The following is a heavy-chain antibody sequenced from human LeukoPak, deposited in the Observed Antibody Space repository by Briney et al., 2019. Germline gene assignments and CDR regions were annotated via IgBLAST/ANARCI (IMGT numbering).Heavy chain of an antibody. D-gene: IGHD2-15*01. CDR3: ARKRTGAWWNI. CDR1: GGSFSGYY. Sequence: SETLSLTCAVYGGSFSGYYWSWIRQPPGKGLEWIGEINHSGSTNYNPSLKSRVTMSVDTSKNQFSLKLSSETAADTAVYYCARKRTGAWWNIWGQGTMVTVSS. V-gene: IGHV4-34*01. CDR2: INHSGST. J-gene: IGHJ3*02.